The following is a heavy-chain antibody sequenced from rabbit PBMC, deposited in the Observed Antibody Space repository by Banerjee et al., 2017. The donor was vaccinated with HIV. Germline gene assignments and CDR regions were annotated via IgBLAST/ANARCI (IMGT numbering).Heavy chain of an antibody. Sequence: QEQLVESGGGLVQPEGSLTLSCKASGFDFSNYGGSWVRQAPGKGLEWIGYIEPIFGRTYYASWVNGRFTVSSHNAQNTLYLQLNSLTAADTATYFCARDLTDAIGWNFGWWGPGTLVTVS. D-gene: IGHD4-1*01. J-gene: IGHJ4*01. CDR3: ARDLTDAIGWNFGW. V-gene: IGHV1S47*01. CDR1: GFDFSNYG. CDR2: IEPIFGRT.